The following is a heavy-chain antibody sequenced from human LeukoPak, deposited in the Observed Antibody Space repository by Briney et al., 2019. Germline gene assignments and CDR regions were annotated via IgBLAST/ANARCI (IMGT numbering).Heavy chain of an antibody. CDR3: AKDTGPNIAVADLFGY. D-gene: IGHD6-19*01. V-gene: IGHV3-9*01. CDR1: GFTFDDYA. CDR2: ISWNSGNI. J-gene: IGHJ4*02. Sequence: PGRSLRLSCAASGFTFDDYAMHWVRQAPGKGLEWVSGISWNSGNIGYADSVKGRFTISRDNAKNPLYLQMNSLRTEDTALYYCAKDTGPNIAVADLFGYWGQGTLVTVSS.